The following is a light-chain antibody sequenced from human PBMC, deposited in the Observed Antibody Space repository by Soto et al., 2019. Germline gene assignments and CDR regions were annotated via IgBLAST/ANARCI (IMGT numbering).Light chain of an antibody. J-gene: IGKJ5*01. CDR1: QSISSW. Sequence: DIQMTQSPSTLSASVGDRVTITCRASQSISSWLAWYQQKPGKAPKLLIYKASSLESGVPSRFSGSGSGTEFTLTISILQPDDFATYYCQQYNSYSRSTFGQGTRLEIK. CDR2: KAS. V-gene: IGKV1-5*03. CDR3: QQYNSYSRST.